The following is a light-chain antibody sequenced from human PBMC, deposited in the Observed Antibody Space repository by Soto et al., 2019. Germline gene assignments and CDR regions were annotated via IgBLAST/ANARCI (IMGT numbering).Light chain of an antibody. CDR1: SSDIGAYDY. Sequence: QSALTRPASLSGSPGQSITSSCTGTSSDIGAYDYVSWFQQHPGKAPKLMISEVNNRPSGVSNRFSGSKSGNTAYLTISGLPVEDEAEYFCFSITTTSTHVFGSGTKVTVL. CDR2: EVN. V-gene: IGLV2-14*01. J-gene: IGLJ1*01. CDR3: FSITTTSTHV.